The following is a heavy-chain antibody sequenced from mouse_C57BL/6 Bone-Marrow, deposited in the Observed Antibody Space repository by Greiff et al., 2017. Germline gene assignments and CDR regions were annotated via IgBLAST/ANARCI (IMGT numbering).Heavy chain of an antibody. V-gene: IGHV1-81*01. CDR2: IYPRSGNT. J-gene: IGHJ3*01. Sequence: VQLQQSGAELARPGASVKLSCKASGYTFTSYGISWVKQRPGQGLEWIGEIYPRSGNTYYNEKFKGKATLTADKSSSTAYMELRSLTSEDSAVYFGARFTTVVEVRFAYWGQGTLVTVSA. CDR3: ARFTTVVEVRFAY. D-gene: IGHD1-1*01. CDR1: GYTFTSYG.